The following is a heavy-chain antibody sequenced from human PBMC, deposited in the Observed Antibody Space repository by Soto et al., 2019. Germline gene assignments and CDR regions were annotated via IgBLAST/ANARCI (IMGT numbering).Heavy chain of an antibody. Sequence: QVQLVESGGGVVQPGRSLRLSCAASGFTLSSYGMHWVRQAPGKGLEWVAVIWYDGTNKYYADSVKGRFTISRDNSKNALYRPMSSLRAEDMAVYYGARDRGAAAGTRYYYGMDVWGRGTTVTVSS. J-gene: IGHJ6*02. CDR2: IWYDGTNK. V-gene: IGHV3-33*01. D-gene: IGHD6-13*01. CDR3: ARDRGAAAGTRYYYGMDV. CDR1: GFTLSSYG.